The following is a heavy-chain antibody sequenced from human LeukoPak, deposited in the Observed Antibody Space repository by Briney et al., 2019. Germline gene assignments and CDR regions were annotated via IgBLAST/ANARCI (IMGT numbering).Heavy chain of an antibody. CDR1: GGSFIGYY. CDR2: INHSGST. CDR3: ASTSGYSLMSD. D-gene: IGHD3-9*01. J-gene: IGHJ4*02. V-gene: IGHV4-34*01. Sequence: PSETLSLTCAVYGGSFIGYYWSWIRQPPGKGLEWIGEINHSGSTNYNPSLKSRVTISVDTSKNQFSLKLSSVTAADTAVYYCASTSGYSLMSDWGQGTLVTVPS.